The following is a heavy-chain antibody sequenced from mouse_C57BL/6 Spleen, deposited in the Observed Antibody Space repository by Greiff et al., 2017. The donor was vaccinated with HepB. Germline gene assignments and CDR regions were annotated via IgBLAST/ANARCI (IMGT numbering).Heavy chain of an antibody. Sequence: EVQLQQSGAELVRPGASVKLSCTASGFNIKDDYMHWVKQRPEQGLEWIGWIDPENGDTEYASKFQGKATITADTSSNTAYLQLSSLTSEDTAVYYCTTPYYSNYVFFAYWGQGTLVTVSA. CDR1: GFNIKDDY. CDR2: IDPENGDT. D-gene: IGHD2-5*01. CDR3: TTPYYSNYVFFAY. J-gene: IGHJ3*01. V-gene: IGHV14-4*01.